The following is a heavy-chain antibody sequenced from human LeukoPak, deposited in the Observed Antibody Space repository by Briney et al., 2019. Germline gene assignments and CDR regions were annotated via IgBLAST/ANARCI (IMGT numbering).Heavy chain of an antibody. CDR1: DGSTSFYY. J-gene: IGHJ5*02. Sequence: PSETLSLTCTVSDGSTSFYYLNWIRQPAGKGLEWIGRISPSGTTNYSPSLESRVTISIDSSKNQFSLKLSSVTAADTAVYYCARVGPSYCTTSRCPSWLDPWGQGTLVTVSS. V-gene: IGHV4-4*07. CDR3: ARVGPSYCTTSRCPSWLDP. CDR2: ISPSGTT. D-gene: IGHD2-8*01.